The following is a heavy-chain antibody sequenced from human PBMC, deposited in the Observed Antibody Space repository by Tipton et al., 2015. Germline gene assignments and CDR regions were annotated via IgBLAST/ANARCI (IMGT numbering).Heavy chain of an antibody. CDR1: GDSISSGSYY. CDR3: AQTNTPTFYFDS. D-gene: IGHD5-18*01. V-gene: IGHV4-39*01. CDR2: IYYSGST. Sequence: TLSLTCTVSGDSISSGSYYWGWIRQPPGKGLEWIGSIYYSGSTYYNPSLKSRVTISVDTSKNQFSLKLSSVTAADTAVYYCAQTNTPTFYFDSWGQGTLVTVSS. J-gene: IGHJ4*02.